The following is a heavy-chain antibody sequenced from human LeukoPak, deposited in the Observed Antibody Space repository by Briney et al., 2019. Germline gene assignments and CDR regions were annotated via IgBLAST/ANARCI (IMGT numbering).Heavy chain of an antibody. D-gene: IGHD3-22*01. CDR1: GFTFRSYW. Sequence: PGGSLRLSCAASGFTFRSYWMSWVRQAPGKGLEWVANINQGGSVKYYVDSVKGRFTISRDDAKNSLYVQMNSLRDEDTAVYYCASGYYDNGRYPPYFDYWGQGTLVTVSS. CDR2: INQGGSVK. CDR3: ASGYYDNGRYPPYFDY. J-gene: IGHJ4*02. V-gene: IGHV3-7*01.